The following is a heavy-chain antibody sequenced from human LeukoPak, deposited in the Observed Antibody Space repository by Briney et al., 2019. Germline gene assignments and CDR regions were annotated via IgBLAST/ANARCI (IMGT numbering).Heavy chain of an antibody. CDR2: ISSTSSYM. CDR3: ARSYNWNDVEAFDI. V-gene: IGHV3-21*01. D-gene: IGHD1-1*01. J-gene: IGHJ3*02. CDR1: GFTFSSYS. Sequence: GGSLRLSCAASGFTFSSYSMNWVRQAPGKGLEWVSFISSTSSYMYYAASVKGRFSISRDNAKNSLYLLMNSLRAEDTAVYYCARSYNWNDVEAFDIWGQGTMVTVSS.